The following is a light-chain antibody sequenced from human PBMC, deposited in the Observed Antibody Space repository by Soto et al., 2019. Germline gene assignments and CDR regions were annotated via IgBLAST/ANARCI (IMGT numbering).Light chain of an antibody. CDR2: AAS. Sequence: EIVLTQSPDTQSLSPGERATLFCRASQTASINSLAWYQQKPGQAPRLLIYAASTRDTGIPDRFNGSGSGTDFALTINRLEPEDFAVYYCQQYDGAPLTFGPGTKVDVK. J-gene: IGKJ3*01. V-gene: IGKV3-20*01. CDR1: QTASINS. CDR3: QQYDGAPLT.